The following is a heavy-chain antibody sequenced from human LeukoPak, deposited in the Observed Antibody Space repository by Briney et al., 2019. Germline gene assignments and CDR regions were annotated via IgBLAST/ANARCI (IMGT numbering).Heavy chain of an antibody. CDR3: ARASYSYDINGWVPFDY. Sequence: PSETLSLTCAVYGGSFSGYYWSWIRQPPGKGLEWIGEINHSGSTNYNPSLKSRVTISVDTSKNQFSLGLSSVTAADTAVYYCARASYSYDINGWVPFDYWGQGTLVTVSS. J-gene: IGHJ4*02. CDR2: INHSGST. V-gene: IGHV4-34*01. CDR1: GGSFSGYY. D-gene: IGHD3-22*01.